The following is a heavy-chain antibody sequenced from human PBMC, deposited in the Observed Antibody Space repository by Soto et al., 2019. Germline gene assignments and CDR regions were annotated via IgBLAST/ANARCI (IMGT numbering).Heavy chain of an antibody. V-gene: IGHV2-5*02. CDR3: AHGTFGGIIVAGAMDV. CDR2: IYWDDDK. D-gene: IGHD3-16*02. Sequence: ESGPTLVNPSQTLTLTCTFSGFSLSSTGVGVAWIRQPPGKALEWLAVIYWDDDKRYSTSLKNRLTVSKDTSKNQVVLTMTNVAPADTATYYCAHGTFGGIIVAGAMDVWGQGTRVTVSS. CDR1: GFSLSSTGVG. J-gene: IGHJ6*02.